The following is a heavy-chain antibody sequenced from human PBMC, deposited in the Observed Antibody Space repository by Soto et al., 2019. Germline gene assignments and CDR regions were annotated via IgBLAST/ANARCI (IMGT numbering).Heavy chain of an antibody. Sequence: SETLSLTCTVSDGSITSSNNFWGWIRQPPGKGLEWIGTIFYGGNTYYNPSLKSRVTMSVDTFKNQFSLRLSSVTAADTAVYFCASRYYFEYGGYYHTCDSWGQGTMGTVSA. CDR2: IFYGGNT. V-gene: IGHV4-39*01. CDR3: ASRYYFEYGGYYHTCDS. J-gene: IGHJ4*02. CDR1: DGSITSSNNF. D-gene: IGHD3-22*01.